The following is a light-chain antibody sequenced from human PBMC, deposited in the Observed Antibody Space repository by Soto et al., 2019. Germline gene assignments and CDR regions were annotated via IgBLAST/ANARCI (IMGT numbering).Light chain of an antibody. CDR3: QQYNNWPPWRT. CDR2: GAS. J-gene: IGKJ1*01. CDR1: QSVSSN. V-gene: IGKV3D-15*01. Sequence: EIVMTQSPATLSVSPGERATLSCRASQSVSSNLAWYQQKPGQAPRLLIYGASTRATGIPARFSGSGSGTEFTLTISRLQSEDFAVYYCQQYNNWPPWRTFGQGTKVEIK.